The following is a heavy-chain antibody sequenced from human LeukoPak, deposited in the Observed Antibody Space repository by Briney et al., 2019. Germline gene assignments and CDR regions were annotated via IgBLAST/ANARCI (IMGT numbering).Heavy chain of an antibody. CDR1: GFTFSSYA. CDR3: ARSMTTVTTYCYYYMDV. V-gene: IGHV3-30*04. J-gene: IGHJ6*03. CDR2: ISYDGSNK. D-gene: IGHD4-17*01. Sequence: PGGSLRLSCAASGFTFSSYAMHWVRQAPGKGLEWVAVISYDGSNKYYADSVKGRFTISRDNSKNTLYLQMNSLRAEDTAVYYCARSMTTVTTYCYYYMDVWGKGTTVTVSS.